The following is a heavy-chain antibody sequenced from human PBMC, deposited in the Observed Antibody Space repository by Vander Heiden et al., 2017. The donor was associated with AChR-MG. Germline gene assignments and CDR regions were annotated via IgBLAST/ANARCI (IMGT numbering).Heavy chain of an antibody. Sequence: QVQLVESGGGVVQPGRSLRLSCAASGFTFSSYAMHWVRQPPGKGLEWVAVISDDGSNKYSADSVKGRFTISRDNSKNTLDLRINSLRPEDTAVYYCAKGSGYYGSGIDYWGQGTLVTVSS. D-gene: IGHD3-10*01. CDR3: AKGSGYYGSGIDY. V-gene: IGHV3-30*18. CDR1: GFTFSSYA. J-gene: IGHJ4*02. CDR2: ISDDGSNK.